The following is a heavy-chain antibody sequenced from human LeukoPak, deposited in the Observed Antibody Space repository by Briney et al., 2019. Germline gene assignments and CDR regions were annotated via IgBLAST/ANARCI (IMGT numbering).Heavy chain of an antibody. V-gene: IGHV1-18*04. CDR2: ISAYNGNT. D-gene: IGHD2-15*01. Sequence: ASVKVSCKASGYTFTSYGISWVRPAPGQGLEWMGWISAYNGNTNYAQKLQGRVTMTTDTSTSTAYMELRSLRSDDAAVYYCARYCSGGSCYSVGSAFDYWGQGTLVTVSS. J-gene: IGHJ4*02. CDR1: GYTFTSYG. CDR3: ARYCSGGSCYSVGSAFDY.